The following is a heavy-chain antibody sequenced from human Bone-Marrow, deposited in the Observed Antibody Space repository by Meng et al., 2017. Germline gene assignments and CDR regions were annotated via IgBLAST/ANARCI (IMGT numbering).Heavy chain of an antibody. V-gene: IGHV1-8*02. CDR1: GYTFISSD. J-gene: IGHJ4*02. CDR2: MNPNSGTA. CDR3: ARGKDSSDYYIFAS. D-gene: IGHD6-25*01. Sequence: QVDLVQSGAGVKKTGASVKVSCKASGYTFISSDINWVRQAVGQGLEWLGWMNPNSGTAVYAQSFQGRVTMTRDTSTDTAYLELSSLRSEDTALYYCARGKDSSDYYIFASWGQGTLVTVSS.